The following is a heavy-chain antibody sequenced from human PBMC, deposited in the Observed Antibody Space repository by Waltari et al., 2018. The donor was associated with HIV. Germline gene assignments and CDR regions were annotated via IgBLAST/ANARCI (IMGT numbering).Heavy chain of an antibody. Sequence: QVQLQESGPGLLKPSQTLSLTCTVSGGSISSASYYWTWIRQSAGKGLEWIGRIYTSGSTSYNPSLKSRVSISRDTSRNQFSLKLTSVTAADTAVYYCARDDLGSGWFFDYWGPGTLVTVSS. J-gene: IGHJ4*02. CDR3: ARDDLGSGWFFDY. D-gene: IGHD6-19*01. CDR2: IYTSGST. CDR1: GGSISSASYY. V-gene: IGHV4-61*02.